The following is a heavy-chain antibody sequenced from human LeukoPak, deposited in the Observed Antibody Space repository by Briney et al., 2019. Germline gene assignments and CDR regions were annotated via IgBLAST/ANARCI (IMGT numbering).Heavy chain of an antibody. J-gene: IGHJ4*02. V-gene: IGHV1-69*05. D-gene: IGHD3-22*01. Sequence: SVKVSCKASGGTFSSYAISWVRQAPGQGLEWMGRIIPIFGTANYAQKFQGRVTITTDESTSTAYMELSSLRSEDTAVYYCARDMYYYDSSGYYYFDYWGQGALVTVSS. CDR3: ARDMYYYDSSGYYYFDY. CDR2: IIPIFGTA. CDR1: GGTFSSYA.